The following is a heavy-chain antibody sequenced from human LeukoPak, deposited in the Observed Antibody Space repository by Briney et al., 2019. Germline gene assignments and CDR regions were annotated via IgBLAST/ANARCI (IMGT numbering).Heavy chain of an antibody. J-gene: IGHJ5*02. CDR3: ARDFKNWGWRDWFDP. CDR2: INPSGGST. V-gene: IGHV1-46*01. D-gene: IGHD7-27*01. Sequence: ASVKVSCKASGYTFTSYYMHWARQAPGQGLEWMGIINPSGGSTSYAQKFQGRVTMTRDTSTSTVYMELSSLRSEDTAVYYCARDFKNWGWRDWFDPWGQGTLVTVSS. CDR1: GYTFTSYY.